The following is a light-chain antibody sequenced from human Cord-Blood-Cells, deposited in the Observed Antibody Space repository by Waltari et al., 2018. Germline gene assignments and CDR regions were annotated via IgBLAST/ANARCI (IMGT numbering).Light chain of an antibody. CDR1: RSDVGGYNY. Sequence: QSALTPPAPVSGSPGPSFTISCTGTRSDVGGYNYVSWYQQHPGKAPKLMIYDVSKRPSGVSNRFSGSKSGNTASLTISGLQAEDEADYYCSSYTSSSTWVFGGGTKLTVL. J-gene: IGLJ3*02. CDR3: SSYTSSSTWV. CDR2: DVS. V-gene: IGLV2-14*01.